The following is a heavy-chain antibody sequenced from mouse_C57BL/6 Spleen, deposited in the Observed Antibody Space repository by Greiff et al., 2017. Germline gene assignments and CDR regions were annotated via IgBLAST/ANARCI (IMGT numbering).Heavy chain of an antibody. Sequence: QVQLQQSGPELVKPGASVKISCKASGYAFSSSWMNWVKQRPGKGLEWIGRIYPGDGDTNYNGKFKGKATLTADKSSSTAYMQLSSLTSEDSAVYFCAIARTPYYAMDYWGQGTSVTGSS. CDR3: AIARTPYYAMDY. V-gene: IGHV1-82*01. CDR1: GYAFSSSW. D-gene: IGHD5-1*01. J-gene: IGHJ4*01. CDR2: IYPGDGDT.